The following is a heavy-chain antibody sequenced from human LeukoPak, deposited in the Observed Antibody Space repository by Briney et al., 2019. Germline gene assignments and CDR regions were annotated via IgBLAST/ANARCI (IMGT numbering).Heavy chain of an antibody. CDR1: GGSISGYY. V-gene: IGHV4-59*12. CDR3: ARGLYNFWSGYWFDP. D-gene: IGHD3-3*01. CDR2: IYYSGST. J-gene: IGHJ5*02. Sequence: SSETLSLTCTVSGGSISGYYWSRIRQPPGKRLEWIGCIYYSGSTNYNPSLKSRVTISVDTSKNQFSLKLSSVTAADTAVYYCARGLYNFWSGYWFDPWGQGTLVTVSS.